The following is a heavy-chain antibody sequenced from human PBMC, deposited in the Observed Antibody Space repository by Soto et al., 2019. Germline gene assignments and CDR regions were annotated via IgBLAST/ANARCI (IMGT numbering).Heavy chain of an antibody. V-gene: IGHV4-59*01. CDR1: GGSISSYY. CDR2: IYYSGST. J-gene: IGHJ6*02. D-gene: IGHD6-13*01. Sequence: SETLSLTCTVSGGSISSYYWSWIRQPPGKGLEWIGYIYYSGSTNYNPSLKSRVTISVDTSKNQFSLKLSSVTAADTAVYYCTRTSAAGKNYYGMDVWGQGTTVTVSS. CDR3: TRTSAAGKNYYGMDV.